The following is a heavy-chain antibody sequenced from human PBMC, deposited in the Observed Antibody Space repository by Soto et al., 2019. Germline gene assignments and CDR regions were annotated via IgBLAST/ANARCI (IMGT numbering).Heavy chain of an antibody. Sequence: ASVKVSCKASGGTFSSYAISWVRQAPGQGLEWMGGIIPIFGTANYAQKFQGRVTITADESTSTAYMELSSLRSEDTAVYYCARDPYDYVWGSYRPRVAFDIWGQGTMVTVSS. CDR1: GGTFSSYA. D-gene: IGHD3-16*02. CDR2: IIPIFGTA. CDR3: ARDPYDYVWGSYRPRVAFDI. J-gene: IGHJ3*02. V-gene: IGHV1-69*13.